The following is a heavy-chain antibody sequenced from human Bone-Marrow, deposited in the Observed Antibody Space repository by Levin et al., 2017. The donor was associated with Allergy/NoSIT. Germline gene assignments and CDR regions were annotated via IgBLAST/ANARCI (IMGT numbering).Heavy chain of an antibody. CDR3: ARERGGPDASYYLTQFDY. D-gene: IGHD3-10*01. J-gene: IGHJ4*02. Sequence: KISCKSSGGTFSSYAMRWVRQAPGQGLEWMGGIIPIFGKTKYAQKFQGRVTITADEFTSTLELNSLTSDDTAVYYCARERGGPDASYYLTQFDYWGQGTLVTVS. V-gene: IGHV1-69*01. CDR1: GGTFSSYA. CDR2: IIPIFGKT.